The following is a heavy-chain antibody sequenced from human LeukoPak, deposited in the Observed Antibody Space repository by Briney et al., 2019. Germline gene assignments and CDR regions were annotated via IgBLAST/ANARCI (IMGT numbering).Heavy chain of an antibody. Sequence: NTYYADSGKGRLTIARYNYKNTLYLQMNSLRAEDTAVYYWARENCDGGYCYDPCYFDYWGQGALVTVSS. D-gene: IGHD2-21*02. CDR3: ARENCDGGYCYDPCYFDY. V-gene: IGHV3-66*01. J-gene: IGHJ4*02. CDR2: NT.